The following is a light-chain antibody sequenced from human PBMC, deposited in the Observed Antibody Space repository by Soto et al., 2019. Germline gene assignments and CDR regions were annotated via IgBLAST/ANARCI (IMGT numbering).Light chain of an antibody. CDR3: QQYNDWPLT. J-gene: IGKJ1*01. Sequence: EIVLTQSPGTLSLSPWERATLSCMASQSVSINLAWYQQKPGQAPSLLIYGAFTRATGIPARFSGTGSGTEFTLTISSLQSEDFALYYCQQYNDWPLTFGQGTKVDIK. CDR1: QSVSIN. V-gene: IGKV3-15*01. CDR2: GAF.